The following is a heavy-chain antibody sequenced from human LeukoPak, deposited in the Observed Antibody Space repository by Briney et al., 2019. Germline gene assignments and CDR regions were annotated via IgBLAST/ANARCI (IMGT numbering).Heavy chain of an antibody. CDR1: GDYITTTNY. CDR3: ARRSRLYKHETTGYHDS. Sequence: PSETLSLTCNVSGDYITTTNYWAWIRQPPGKGLDWIASFFYSGNTYYNPSLKSRVSISIDTSRKQISLQLRSVSATDTAIYYCARRSRLYKHETTGYHDSWGQGTLVTVSS. V-gene: IGHV4-39*01. J-gene: IGHJ4*02. CDR2: FFYSGNT. D-gene: IGHD3-9*01.